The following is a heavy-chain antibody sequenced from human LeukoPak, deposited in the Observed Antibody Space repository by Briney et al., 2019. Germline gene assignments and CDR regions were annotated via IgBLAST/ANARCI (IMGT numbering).Heavy chain of an antibody. CDR1: GVSISSYY. D-gene: IGHD3-10*01. CDR3: ARANDYGSGSYLLDY. Sequence: PSETLSLTCTVSGVSISSYYWSWLRQPPGKGLEWIGYIYYSGSTNYNPSLKSRVTISVDTSKNQFSLKLSSVTAADTAVYYCARANDYGSGSYLLDYWGQGTLVTVSS. V-gene: IGHV4-59*01. CDR2: IYYSGST. J-gene: IGHJ4*02.